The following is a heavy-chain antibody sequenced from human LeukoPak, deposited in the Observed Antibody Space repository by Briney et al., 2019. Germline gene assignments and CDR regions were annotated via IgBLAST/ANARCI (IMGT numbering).Heavy chain of an antibody. CDR3: ARDLSGIAGYTYGRGIDY. CDR2: IKKDGSEK. D-gene: IGHD5-18*01. J-gene: IGHJ4*02. Sequence: GGSLRLSCAASGFTFRSHWMSWVRQAPGKGLEWVANIKKDGSEKYYVDAVKGRFTISRDNAKTSLYLQMNSLRAEDTAVYYWARDLSGIAGYTYGRGIDYWGQGTLVTVSS. CDR1: GFTFRSHW. V-gene: IGHV3-7*01.